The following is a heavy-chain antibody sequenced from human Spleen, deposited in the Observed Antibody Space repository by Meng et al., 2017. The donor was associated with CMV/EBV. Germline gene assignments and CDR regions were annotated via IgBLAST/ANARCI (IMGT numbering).Heavy chain of an antibody. D-gene: IGHD2-2*01. CDR2: ISGSGDVT. V-gene: IGHV3-23*01. CDR3: AKDRPFSSKWPELPDY. J-gene: IGHJ4*02. CDR1: FSFRDYA. Sequence: FSFRDYAMKWVRQAPGKGLAWVAHISGSGDVTYYADPVKGRFTISRDNSENTLYLQLDSLRVEDTAIYYCAKDRPFSSKWPELPDYWGQGTLVTVSS.